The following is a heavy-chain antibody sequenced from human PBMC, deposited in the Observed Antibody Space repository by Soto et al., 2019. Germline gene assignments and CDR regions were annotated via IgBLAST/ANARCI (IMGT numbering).Heavy chain of an antibody. J-gene: IGHJ6*03. CDR2: THYSGGA. Sequence: QVQLHESGPGLVKPSETLSLTCTVSGGSFDDYYWSWIRQPPGQGLEWVGYTHYSGGAIYMPSLKSRFIMSVDTSEKQISRTLHSVSAADTSVSYCASGRPGTDCASGVCYPVARYFYMGIWGKRTVVTVSS. CDR1: GGSFDDYY. V-gene: IGHV4-59*08. CDR3: ASGRPGTDCASGVCYPVARYFYMGI. D-gene: IGHD2-8*01.